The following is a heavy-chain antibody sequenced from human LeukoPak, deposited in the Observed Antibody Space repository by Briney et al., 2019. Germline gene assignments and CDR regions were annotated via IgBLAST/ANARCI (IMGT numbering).Heavy chain of an antibody. CDR3: ARGYCSGGSCNTFDP. CDR1: GFTFSDYA. D-gene: IGHD2-15*01. J-gene: IGHJ5*02. Sequence: GGSLRLSCAPSGFTFSDYAMHWVRRAPGKGLEWLAVISYDGSDEDYADSVKGRFAISRDNSKNALFLQMNSLRSEDTAVYYCARGYCSGGSCNTFDPWGQGTLVTVSS. V-gene: IGHV3-30*09. CDR2: ISYDGSDE.